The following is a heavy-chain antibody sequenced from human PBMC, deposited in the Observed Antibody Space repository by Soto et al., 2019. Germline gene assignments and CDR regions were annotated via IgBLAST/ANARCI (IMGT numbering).Heavy chain of an antibody. Sequence: ASVKVSCKASGGTFSSYAISWVRQAPGQGLEWMGGIIPIFGTANYAQKFQGRVTITADESTSTAYMELSSLRSEDTAVYYCARGSSSWYYYYGMDVWGQGTTVTVSS. CDR3: ARGSSSWYYYYGMDV. V-gene: IGHV1-69*13. CDR2: IIPIFGTA. J-gene: IGHJ6*02. CDR1: GGTFSSYA. D-gene: IGHD6-13*01.